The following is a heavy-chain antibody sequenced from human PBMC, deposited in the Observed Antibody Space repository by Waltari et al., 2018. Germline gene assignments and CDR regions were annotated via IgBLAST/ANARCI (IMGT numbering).Heavy chain of an antibody. CDR2: IIPIFCTA. D-gene: IGHD6-13*01. V-gene: IGHV1-69*12. CDR1: GGTFISYA. Sequence: VPLVQSGAEVKKLGSSVTVSCKASGGTFISYAISWVRQAPGQGLEWMVGIIPIFCTANYAQKFQGRVTMTADESTSTAYMELSSLRSEDTAVYYCARGHSSSWLFDYLGQGTLVTVSS. CDR3: ARGHSSSWLFDY. J-gene: IGHJ4*02.